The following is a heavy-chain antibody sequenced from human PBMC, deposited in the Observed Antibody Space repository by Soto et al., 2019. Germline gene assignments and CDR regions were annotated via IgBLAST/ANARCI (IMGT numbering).Heavy chain of an antibody. V-gene: IGHV4-59*08. D-gene: IGHD3-9*01. CDR3: ARVPPYYDVLTGYSPYYYYMYV. J-gene: IGHJ6*03. Sequence: QVQLQESGPGLVKPSETLSLTCTVSGGSISSYYWSWIGQPPGKGLEWIGYIYYSGSTNYNPSLKSRVTMSVDTSKNQFSLMLSSVTAADTAVYYCARVPPYYDVLTGYSPYYYYMYVWGKGTTVTVCS. CDR2: IYYSGST. CDR1: GGSISSYY.